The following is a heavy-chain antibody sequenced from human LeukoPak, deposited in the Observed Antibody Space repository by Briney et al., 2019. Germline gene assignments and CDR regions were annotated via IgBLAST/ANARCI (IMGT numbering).Heavy chain of an antibody. J-gene: IGHJ4*02. Sequence: GSLRLSCAASGFTFSSYPMSWVRQAPGRGLEWVSVIYSGGSTYYADSVKGRFTISRDNSKNTLYLQMNSLRAEDTAVYYCAKASGSVLLWFGELMGYWGQGTLVTVSS. V-gene: IGHV3-23*03. CDR1: GFTFSSYP. D-gene: IGHD3-10*01. CDR2: IYSGGST. CDR3: AKASGSVLLWFGELMGY.